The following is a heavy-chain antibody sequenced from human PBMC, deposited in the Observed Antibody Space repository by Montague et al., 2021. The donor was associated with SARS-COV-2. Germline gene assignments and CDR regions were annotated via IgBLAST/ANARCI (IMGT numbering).Heavy chain of an antibody. V-gene: IGHV6-1*01. CDR2: TCYRSEWHF. Sequence: CAISGDSVSSNNAAWNWIRQSPSGGLEWLGRTCYRSEWHFDYAISLRGRITINPDTSKNQFSLQLDSVTLDDTAVYYCARYSYSGTYFGLNDAFDIWGQGTLVTVSS. J-gene: IGHJ3*02. CDR3: ARYSYSGTYFGLNDAFDI. CDR1: GDSVSSNNAA. D-gene: IGHD1-26*01.